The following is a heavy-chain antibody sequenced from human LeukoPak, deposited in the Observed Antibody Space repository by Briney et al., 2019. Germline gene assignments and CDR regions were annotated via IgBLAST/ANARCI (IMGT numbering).Heavy chain of an antibody. CDR1: GFTFSAYA. CDR2: ISSGSSTI. Sequence: GGSLRLSCEASGFTFSAYAMTWVRQAPGKGLEWVSYISSGSSTISYADSVKGRFTISRDNAKNSLYLQMNSLRDEDTAVYYCARDYYIDYWGQGTLVTVSS. CDR3: ARDYYIDY. D-gene: IGHD3-10*01. V-gene: IGHV3-48*02. J-gene: IGHJ4*02.